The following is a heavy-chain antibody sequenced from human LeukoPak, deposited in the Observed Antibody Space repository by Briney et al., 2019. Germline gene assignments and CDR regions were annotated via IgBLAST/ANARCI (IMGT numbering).Heavy chain of an antibody. D-gene: IGHD3-3*01. J-gene: IGHJ4*02. CDR1: GGSILNDY. Sequence: SETLSLTCTVSGGSILNDYWGWIRQPADKGLEWIGRISATGTTNYNPSLESRVAMSVDMSNNQFSLRLSSVTAADTAVYYCTRDSTGSDFSDWGQGTLVAVSS. CDR3: TRDSTGSDFSD. V-gene: IGHV4-4*07. CDR2: ISATGTT.